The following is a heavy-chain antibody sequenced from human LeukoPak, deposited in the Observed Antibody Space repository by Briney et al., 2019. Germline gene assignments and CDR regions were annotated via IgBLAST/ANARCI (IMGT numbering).Heavy chain of an antibody. V-gene: IGHV3-74*01. Sequence: PAGSLRLTCAVSGFSISSYWMPWVRQPPGKGLVWVSRINNDGSTTSYADSVKGRLTISRDNTTNTLYLQMNSLRAEDPAVYYCARPSTAINAFHIWGQGTMDPVSS. J-gene: IGHJ3*02. CDR1: GFSISSYW. CDR3: ARPSTAINAFHI. D-gene: IGHD2-21*02. CDR2: INNDGSTT.